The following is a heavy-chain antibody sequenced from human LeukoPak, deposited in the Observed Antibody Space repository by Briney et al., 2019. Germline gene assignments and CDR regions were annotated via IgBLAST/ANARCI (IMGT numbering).Heavy chain of an antibody. CDR3: AGSWFGELLPNWFDP. CDR2: ISAYNGNT. D-gene: IGHD3-10*01. V-gene: IGHV1-18*01. J-gene: IGHJ5*02. Sequence: ASVKVSCKASGYTFTSYGISWVRQAPGQGLEWMGWISAYNGNTNYAQKLQGRVTMTTDTSTSTAYMELRSLRSDDTAVYYCAGSWFGELLPNWFDPWGQGTLVTVSS. CDR1: GYTFTSYG.